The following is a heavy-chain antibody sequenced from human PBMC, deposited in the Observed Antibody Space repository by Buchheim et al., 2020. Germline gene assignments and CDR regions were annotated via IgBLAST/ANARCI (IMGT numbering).Heavy chain of an antibody. CDR3: AKPDCSGGSCRFDY. CDR1: GFTFSSYG. V-gene: IGHV3-30*18. CDR2: ISYDGSNK. J-gene: IGHJ4*02. D-gene: IGHD2-15*01. Sequence: QVQLVESGGGVVQPGRSLRLSCAASGFTFSSYGRQWVRQAPGKGLEWVAVISYDGSNKYYADSVKGRFTISRDNSKNTLYLQMNSLRAEDTAVYYCAKPDCSGGSCRFDYWGQGTL.